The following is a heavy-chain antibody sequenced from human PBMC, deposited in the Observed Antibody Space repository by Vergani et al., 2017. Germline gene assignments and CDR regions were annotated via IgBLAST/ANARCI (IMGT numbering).Heavy chain of an antibody. CDR2: ISPGASTV. V-gene: IGHV3-11*04. D-gene: IGHD2-2*01. Sequence: LEESGGGSVKPGGSLTLSCAASGFKFSDHYMSWIRQAPGKGLEWVSHISPGASTVSYTDSVTGRFTVSRDNDNNSLTLDMTTLRVEDTAVYYCARLIVVXPAARHIPILAFDIWGQGTMVTVSS. CDR1: GFKFSDHY. J-gene: IGHJ3*02. CDR3: ARLIVVXPAARHIPILAFDI.